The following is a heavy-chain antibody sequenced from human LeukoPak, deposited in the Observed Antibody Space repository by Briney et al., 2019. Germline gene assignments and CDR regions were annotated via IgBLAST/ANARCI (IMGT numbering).Heavy chain of an antibody. Sequence: EASVTVSCTASGYTFTSYDINWVRQAHGQGLEWMGWMNPNSGNTGYAQKFQGRVTMTRNTSISTAYMELSSLRSEDTAVYYCAREDIVVVVAAQDYYYYGMDVWGQGTTVTVSS. CDR3: AREDIVVVVAAQDYYYYGMDV. CDR1: GYTFTSYD. V-gene: IGHV1-8*01. D-gene: IGHD2-15*01. J-gene: IGHJ6*02. CDR2: MNPNSGNT.